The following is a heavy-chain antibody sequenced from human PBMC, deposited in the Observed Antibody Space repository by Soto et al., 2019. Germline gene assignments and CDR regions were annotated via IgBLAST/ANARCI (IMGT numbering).Heavy chain of an antibody. Sequence: XETLSLTCTVSGGSIISHLWSWIRQPPGKGLEWIGYVSHSGSTTHNPSLKSRVTISLDTSKNQVSLQLRSVTAADTAVYYCAREGPLSGDAFDIWGRGTKVTVSS. D-gene: IGHD3-16*01. CDR2: VSHSGST. V-gene: IGHV4-59*11. J-gene: IGHJ3*02. CDR3: AREGPLSGDAFDI. CDR1: GGSIISHL.